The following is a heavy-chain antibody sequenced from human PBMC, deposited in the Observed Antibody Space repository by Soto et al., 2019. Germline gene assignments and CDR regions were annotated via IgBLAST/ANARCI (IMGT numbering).Heavy chain of an antibody. V-gene: IGHV2-5*02. Sequence: QITLKESGPTLVKPTQTLTLTCTFSGFSLSTSGVGVGWISQPPGKALEWLALIYWDADKRYSPSLKSRLTITKDTSKNQVVHTMTNMDPVDTATYYCVHRYCSGGSCYVIDYWGQGTLVTVSS. J-gene: IGHJ4*02. CDR1: GFSLSTSGVG. CDR3: VHRYCSGGSCYVIDY. D-gene: IGHD2-15*01. CDR2: IYWDADK.